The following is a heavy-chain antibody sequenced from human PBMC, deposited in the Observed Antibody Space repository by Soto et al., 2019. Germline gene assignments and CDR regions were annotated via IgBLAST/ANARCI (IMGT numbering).Heavy chain of an antibody. CDR2: IYYSGST. CDR1: GGSIRSYY. D-gene: IGHD4-17*01. CDR3: AREVDYGASFDH. Sequence: PSETLSLTCTVSGGSIRSYYWSWIRQSPGKGLEWIGYIYYSGSTKYNPSLESRVTISVDTSKSQFSLKVYSVTAADTAIYYCAREVDYGASFDHWDQGTLVTVSS. V-gene: IGHV4-59*01. J-gene: IGHJ4*02.